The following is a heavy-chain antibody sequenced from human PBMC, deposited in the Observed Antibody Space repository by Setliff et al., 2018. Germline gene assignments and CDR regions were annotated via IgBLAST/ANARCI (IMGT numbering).Heavy chain of an antibody. CDR1: GESFSNNY. V-gene: IGHV4-34*01. D-gene: IGHD2-21*01. Sequence: PSETLSLTCSVYGESFSNNYWRWIRQPPGKGLEWIEEINQSGSANSNPSLKRRASLSVDTSEKQLSLTLNSVTVADTAVYYCARAQVVFAISVAALYFEIWGRGTQVTVSS. CDR3: ARAQVVFAISVAALYFEI. CDR2: INQSGSA. J-gene: IGHJ2*01.